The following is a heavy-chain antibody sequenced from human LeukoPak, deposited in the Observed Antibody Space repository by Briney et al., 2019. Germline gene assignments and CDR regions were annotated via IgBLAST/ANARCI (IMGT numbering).Heavy chain of an antibody. V-gene: IGHV1-8*01. J-gene: IGHJ5*02. CDR2: MNPNSGNT. CDR1: GYTFTSYD. Sequence: ASVKVSCKASGYTFTSYDINWVRQATGQGLEWMGWMNPNSGNTGYAQKFQGRVTMTRNTSISTAYMELSSLRSEDTAVYYCARGRIAARPSWFDPWGQGTLVTVSS. CDR3: ARGRIAARPSWFDP. D-gene: IGHD6-6*01.